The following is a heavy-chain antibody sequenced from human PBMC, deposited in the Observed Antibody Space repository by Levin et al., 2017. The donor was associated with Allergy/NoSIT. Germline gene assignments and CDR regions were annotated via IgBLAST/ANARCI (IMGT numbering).Heavy chain of an antibody. CDR1: GFTFSSYA. J-gene: IGHJ4*02. CDR2: ISYDGSNK. CDR3: ARGYCSGGSCYDYYFDY. D-gene: IGHD2-15*01. V-gene: IGHV3-30-3*01. Sequence: GGSLRLSCAASGFTFSSYAMHWVRQAPGKGLEWVAVISYDGSNKYYADSVKGRFTISRDNSKNTLYLQMNSLRAEDTAVYYCARGYCSGGSCYDYYFDYWGQGTLVTVSS.